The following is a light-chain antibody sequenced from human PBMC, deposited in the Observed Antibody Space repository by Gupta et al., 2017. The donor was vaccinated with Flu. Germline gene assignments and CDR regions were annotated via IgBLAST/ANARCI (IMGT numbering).Light chain of an antibody. Sequence: QSALTQPPSPSGSPGQSVTTFCPGTSSDVGNYNSVSWYQQHPGKAPKVMIYDVIKRPSGVPARFSGSTSGNAASLTVSGLQAEDEADYYCSSYGGSNNFVVFGAGTKLTVL. J-gene: IGLJ3*02. CDR1: SSDVGNYNS. V-gene: IGLV2-8*01. CDR2: DVI. CDR3: SSYGGSNNFVV.